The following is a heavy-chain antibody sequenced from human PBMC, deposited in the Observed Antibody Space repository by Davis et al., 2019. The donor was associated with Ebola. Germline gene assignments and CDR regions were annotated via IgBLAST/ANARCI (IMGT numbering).Heavy chain of an antibody. J-gene: IGHJ6*04. D-gene: IGHD1-26*01. Sequence: SETLSLTCTVSGGDSISRYYWRWIRQPPGKGLEWIGDIYYSGSTNYNPSLKSRVTLSVDTSKNQFSLKLSSVTAADTAIYYCARRYSGRYSYHYGMDVWGKGTTVTVSS. V-gene: IGHV4-59*12. CDR1: GGDSISRYY. CDR2: IYYSGST. CDR3: ARRYSGRYSYHYGMDV.